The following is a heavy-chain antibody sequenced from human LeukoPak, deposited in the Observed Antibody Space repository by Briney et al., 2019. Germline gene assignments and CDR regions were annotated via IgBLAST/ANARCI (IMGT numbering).Heavy chain of an antibody. CDR2: IYYSGST. J-gene: IGHJ4*02. D-gene: IGHD3-3*01. CDR1: GGSVDSGSYY. V-gene: IGHV4-61*01. Sequence: SETLSLTCTVSGGSVDSGSYYWSWIRQPPGKGLEWIGYIYYSGSTNYNPSLKSRVTISVDTSKNQFSLKLSSVTAADTAVYYCARGAKYYDFWSGYYTDYFDYWGQGTLVTVSS. CDR3: ARGAKYYDFWSGYYTDYFDY.